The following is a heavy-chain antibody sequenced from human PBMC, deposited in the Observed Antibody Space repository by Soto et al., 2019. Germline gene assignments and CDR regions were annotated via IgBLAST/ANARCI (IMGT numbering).Heavy chain of an antibody. J-gene: IGHJ5*02. CDR1: GGSFSGYY. D-gene: IGHD3-10*01. Sequence: PSETLSLTCAVYGGSFSGYYWSWIRQPPGKGLEWIGEINHSGSTNYNPSLKSRVTISVDTSKNQFSLKLSSVTAADTAVYYCARGGGITMVRGVITWFDPWGQGTLVTVSS. CDR2: INHSGST. V-gene: IGHV4-34*01. CDR3: ARGGGITMVRGVITWFDP.